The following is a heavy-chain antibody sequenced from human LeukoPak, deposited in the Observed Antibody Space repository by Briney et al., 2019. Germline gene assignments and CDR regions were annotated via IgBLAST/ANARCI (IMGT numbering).Heavy chain of an antibody. CDR2: IYYSGSS. V-gene: IGHV4-59*01. D-gene: IGHD2-2*01. CDR1: GGSISSYY. J-gene: IGHJ6*02. CDR3: ARGCSSASCYGPYYYGMDV. Sequence: SETLSLTCTVPGGSISSYYWSWIRQPPGKGLEWIGYIYYSGSSNYNPSLKSRVTISVDTSKNQFSLKLSSVTAADTAVYYCARGCSSASCYGPYYYGMDVWGQGTTVTVSS.